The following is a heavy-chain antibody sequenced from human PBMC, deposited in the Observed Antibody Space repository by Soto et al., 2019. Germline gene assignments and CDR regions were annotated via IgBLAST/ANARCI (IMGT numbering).Heavy chain of an antibody. Sequence: RASVKVSCKASGYTFTSYYMHWVRQAPGQGLEWMGIINPSGGSTSYAQKFQGRVTMTRDTSTSTVYMELSSLRSEDTAVYYCATQPEYGSWSYYHYYYYMDVWGKGTTVTVSS. CDR3: ATQPEYGSWSYYHYYYYMDV. CDR1: GYTFTSYY. V-gene: IGHV1-46*03. D-gene: IGHD3-10*01. CDR2: INPSGGST. J-gene: IGHJ6*03.